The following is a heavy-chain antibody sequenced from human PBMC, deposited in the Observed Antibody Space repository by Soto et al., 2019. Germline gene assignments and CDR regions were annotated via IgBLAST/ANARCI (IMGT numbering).Heavy chain of an antibody. D-gene: IGHD2-8*01. CDR2: VYSTGST. V-gene: IGHV4-59*01. Sequence: PSETLSLTCTVSGGSIKNYFWSWIRPSPGKGLEWMGYVYSTGSTHYNPSLKSRLTMSVDTSKSHFSLRLTSVTTADTATYYCARADRFGVSISSLDLWGQGILVTVSS. J-gene: IGHJ4*02. CDR3: ARADRFGVSISSLDL. CDR1: GGSIKNYF.